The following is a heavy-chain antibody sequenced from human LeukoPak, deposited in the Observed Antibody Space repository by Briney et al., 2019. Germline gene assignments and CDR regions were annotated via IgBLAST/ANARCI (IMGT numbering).Heavy chain of an antibody. CDR3: ARDAGPTYYYDSSGPFFDY. CDR2: IYYSGST. D-gene: IGHD3-22*01. J-gene: IGHJ4*02. V-gene: IGHV4-31*03. CDR1: GGSISSGGYY. Sequence: SETLSLTCTVSGGSISSGGYYWSWIRQHPGKGLEWIGYIYYSGSTYYNPSLKSRVTISVDTSKNQFSLKLSSVTAADTAVYYCARDAGPTYYYDSSGPFFDYWGQGTLVTVSS.